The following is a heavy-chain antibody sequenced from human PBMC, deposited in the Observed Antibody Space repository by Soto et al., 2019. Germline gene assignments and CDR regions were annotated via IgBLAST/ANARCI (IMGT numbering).Heavy chain of an antibody. D-gene: IGHD1-26*01. CDR2: ISWDGADT. CDR3: AKFGWGGSYSDSHDSDI. CDR1: GFPFDDYS. Sequence: EVQLVESGGGVVQPGGSLRLSCAASGFPFDDYSMNWVRQVPGKGLEWVSLISWDGADTYYADSVKGRFTVSRDNSKNALYLQMNSLPTEDTALYSCAKFGWGGSYSDSHDSDIWGKGTMFTVSS. J-gene: IGHJ3*02. V-gene: IGHV3-43*01.